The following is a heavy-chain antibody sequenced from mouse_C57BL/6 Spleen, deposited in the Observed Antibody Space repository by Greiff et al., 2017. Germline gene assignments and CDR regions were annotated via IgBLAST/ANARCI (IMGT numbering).Heavy chain of an antibody. V-gene: IGHV1-82*01. J-gene: IGHJ3*01. Sequence: QVQLQQSGPELVKPGASVKISCKASGYSFTSYYIHWVKQRPGKGLEWIGRIYPGDGDTNYNGKFKGKATLTADKSSSTAYMQLSSLTSEDSAVYFCAREGWLLQAWFAYWGQGTLVTVSA. CDR3: AREGWLLQAWFAY. D-gene: IGHD2-3*01. CDR1: GYSFTSYY. CDR2: IYPGDGDT.